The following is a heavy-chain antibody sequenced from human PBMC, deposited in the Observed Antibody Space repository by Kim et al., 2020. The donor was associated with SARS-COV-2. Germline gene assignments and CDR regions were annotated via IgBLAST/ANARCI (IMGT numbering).Heavy chain of an antibody. J-gene: IGHJ4*02. Sequence: SETLSLTCAVYGGSFSGYYWTWIRQPPGKGLEWIGEVSHSGNTNYNPSLESRLTISIDTSKNQFSLKLSSVTAADTAVYYCARGAFAAGKSHDYWGQGTPVTVSS. D-gene: IGHD6-13*01. CDR3: ARGAFAAGKSHDY. CDR2: VSHSGNT. CDR1: GGSFSGYY. V-gene: IGHV4-34*01.